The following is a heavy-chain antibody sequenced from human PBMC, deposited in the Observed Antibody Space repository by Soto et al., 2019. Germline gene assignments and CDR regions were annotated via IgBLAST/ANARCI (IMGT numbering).Heavy chain of an antibody. CDR1: GYTFTSYG. D-gene: IGHD2-15*01. CDR2: ISAYNGNA. J-gene: IGHJ3*02. V-gene: IGHV1-18*01. Sequence: ASVKVSCKSSGYTFTSYGISWVRQAPGQGLEWMGWISAYNGNANYAQKLQGRVTMTTDTSTSTAYMELRSLRSDDTAVYYCARDVVLVAATTRQNAFDIWGEGTMVTVS. CDR3: ARDVVLVAATTRQNAFDI.